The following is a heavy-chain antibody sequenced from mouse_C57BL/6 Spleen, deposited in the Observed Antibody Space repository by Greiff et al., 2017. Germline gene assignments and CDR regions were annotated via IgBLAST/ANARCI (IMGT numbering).Heavy chain of an antibody. CDR2: IDPEDGDT. Sequence: EVQLQQSGAELVRPGASVKLSCTASGFNIKDYYMHWVKQRPEQGLEWIGRIDPEDGDTEYAPKFQGKATMTADTSSNTAYLQLSSLTSEDTAVYYCTSEDYGSSPDYWGQGTTLTVSS. J-gene: IGHJ2*01. V-gene: IGHV14-1*01. D-gene: IGHD1-1*01. CDR3: TSEDYGSSPDY. CDR1: GFNIKDYY.